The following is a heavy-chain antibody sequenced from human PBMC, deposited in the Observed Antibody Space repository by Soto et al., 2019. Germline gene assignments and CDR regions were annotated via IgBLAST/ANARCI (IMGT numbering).Heavy chain of an antibody. V-gene: IGHV4-34*01. CDR2: INHSGST. J-gene: IGHJ4*02. CDR3: ARQLAYYYDSSGTTNYFDS. Sequence: SETLSLTCAVYGGSFSAYYWSWIRQSPGQGLEWIGEINHSGSTKYNPSLKSRVTISVDTSKNQFSLRLSSVTAADTAVYFCARQLAYYYDSSGTTNYFDSWGQGGLVTVSS. CDR1: GGSFSAYY. D-gene: IGHD3-22*01.